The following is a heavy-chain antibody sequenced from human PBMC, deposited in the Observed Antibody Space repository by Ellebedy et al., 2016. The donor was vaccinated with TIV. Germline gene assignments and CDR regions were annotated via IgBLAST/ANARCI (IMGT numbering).Heavy chain of an antibody. Sequence: GESLKISCAASGFTFSSYAMSWVRQAPGKGLEWVSAISGSGGSTYYADSVKGRFTISRDNSKNTLYLQMNSLRAEDTAVYYCAKQGLWFGELPDVWGQGTTVTVSS. CDR1: GFTFSSYA. CDR3: AKQGLWFGELPDV. J-gene: IGHJ6*02. D-gene: IGHD3-10*01. CDR2: ISGSGGST. V-gene: IGHV3-23*01.